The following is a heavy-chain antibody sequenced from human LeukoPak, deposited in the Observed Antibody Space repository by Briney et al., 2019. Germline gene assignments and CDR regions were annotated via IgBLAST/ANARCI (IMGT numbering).Heavy chain of an antibody. CDR1: GFTFSSYS. V-gene: IGHV3-48*01. CDR2: ISGSSSTI. J-gene: IGHJ4*02. D-gene: IGHD3-22*01. CDR3: ARGSTYYDSSGQVPFDY. Sequence: GGSLRLSCAASGFTFSSYSMNWVRQAPGKGLEWGSYISGSSSTIYYADSVKGRFTISRDNGENTLYLQMNSLRAEDTAVYYCARGSTYYDSSGQVPFDYWGQGTLVTVSS.